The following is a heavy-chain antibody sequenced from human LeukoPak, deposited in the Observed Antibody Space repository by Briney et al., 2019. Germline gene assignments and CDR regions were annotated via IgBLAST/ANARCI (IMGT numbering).Heavy chain of an antibody. Sequence: SETLSLTCTVSGDSISGGGYYWSWIRQHPGKGLEWIGYIYYSGFTSYNPSLKSRLTISVDTSKNQFSLKLSSVTAADTAVYYCARDRRIAAAGLDYWGQGTLVTVSS. J-gene: IGHJ4*02. CDR3: ARDRRIAAAGLDY. V-gene: IGHV4-30-4*08. CDR2: IYYSGFT. D-gene: IGHD6-13*01. CDR1: GDSISGGGYY.